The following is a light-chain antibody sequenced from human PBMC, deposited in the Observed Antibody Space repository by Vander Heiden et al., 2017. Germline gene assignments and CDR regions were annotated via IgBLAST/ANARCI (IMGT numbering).Light chain of an antibody. J-gene: IGKJ1*01. CDR1: QTINSS. Sequence: DIQMTQSPSSLSASVGDRVTITCRASQTINSSLNWYQLKPGKAPKLLIYAASSLQSGVPSGFSGSGSGTEFTLTISSLQPEDFATYYCQQSYCIPPWTFGQGTKVEIK. CDR2: AAS. V-gene: IGKV1-39*01. CDR3: QQSYCIPPWT.